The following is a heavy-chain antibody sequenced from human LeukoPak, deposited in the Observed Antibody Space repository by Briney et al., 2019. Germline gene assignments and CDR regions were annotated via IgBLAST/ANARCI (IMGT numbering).Heavy chain of an antibody. J-gene: IGHJ4*02. CDR1: GFTFPTYN. Sequence: PGGSLRLPCAASGFTFPTYNMIWVRQAPGKGLEWVSSIRGSSNYVHYADSVRGRFTISRDNAKNSLYLQMNSLRAEDTAVYYCARLDISAWFSDYWGQGTLVTVSS. V-gene: IGHV3-21*01. D-gene: IGHD5-12*01. CDR2: IRGSSNYV. CDR3: ARLDISAWFSDY.